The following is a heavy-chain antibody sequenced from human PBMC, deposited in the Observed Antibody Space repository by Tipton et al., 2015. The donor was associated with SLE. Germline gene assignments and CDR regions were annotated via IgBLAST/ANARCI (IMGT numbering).Heavy chain of an antibody. J-gene: IGHJ3*02. V-gene: IGHV3-13*01. CDR1: GFTFSSYD. Sequence: QLVQSGGGLVQPGGSLRLSCAASGFTFSSYDMHWVRQATGKGLEWVSAIGTAGDTYYPGSVKGRFTISRENAKNSLYLQMNSLRAGDTAVYYCARALYDSSGYSCALDIWGQGTMVPVSS. CDR3: ARALYDSSGYSCALDI. D-gene: IGHD3-22*01. CDR2: IGTAGDT.